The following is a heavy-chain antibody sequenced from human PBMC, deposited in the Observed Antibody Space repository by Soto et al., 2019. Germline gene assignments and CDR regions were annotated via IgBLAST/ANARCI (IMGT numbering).Heavy chain of an antibody. V-gene: IGHV3-23*01. CDR2: ISDNGART. D-gene: IGHD5-12*01. CDR3: AKSGGRSSGHDYGGYFEQ. Sequence: EVQVLESGGDLVQPGGSLRLSCAASGFTFSTYAMNWVRQAPGKGLEWVSSISDNGARTYYAESVKGRLGISRDNSKQQLALQMNGLRAEDTAVYYRAKSGGRSSGHDYGGYFEQWGQGTLVIVSS. J-gene: IGHJ4*02. CDR1: GFTFSTYA.